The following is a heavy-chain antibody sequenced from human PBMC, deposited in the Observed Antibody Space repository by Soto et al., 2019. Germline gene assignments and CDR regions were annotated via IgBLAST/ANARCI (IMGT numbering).Heavy chain of an antibody. CDR2: INHSGST. D-gene: IGHD3-16*02. Sequence: SETLSLTCAVYGGSFSGYYWSWIRQPPGKGLEWIGEINHSGSTNYNPSLKSRVTISVDTSKNQFSLQLSSVTAADTAVYYCARRVINDYVWGSYRSSSPFDYWGQGTLVTVSS. CDR3: ARRVINDYVWGSYRSSSPFDY. CDR1: GGSFSGYY. V-gene: IGHV4-34*01. J-gene: IGHJ4*02.